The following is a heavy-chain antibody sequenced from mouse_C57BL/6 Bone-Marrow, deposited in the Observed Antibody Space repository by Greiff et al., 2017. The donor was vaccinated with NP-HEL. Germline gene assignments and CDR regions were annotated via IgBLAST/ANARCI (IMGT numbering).Heavy chain of an antibody. J-gene: IGHJ3*01. CDR1: GVDFSRYW. D-gene: IGHD1-1*01. V-gene: IGHV4-1*01. CDR2: INPDSSTI. Sequence: EADGVDFSRYWMSWVRRAPGKGLEWIGEINPDSSTINYAPSLKDKFIISRDNAKNTLYLQMSKVRSEDTALYYCASYGGFAYWGQGTLVTVSA. CDR3: ASYGGFAY.